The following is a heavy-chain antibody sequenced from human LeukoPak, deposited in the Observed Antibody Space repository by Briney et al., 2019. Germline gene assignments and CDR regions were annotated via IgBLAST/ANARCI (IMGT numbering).Heavy chain of an antibody. Sequence: ASVKVSCKASGYTFTGYYMHWVRQAPGQGLEWMGWINPNSGGTNYAQKFQGRVTMTRDTSISTAYMELSRLRSDDTDVYYCARDLDHPITLGVPDAFDIWGQGTMVTVSS. V-gene: IGHV1-2*02. J-gene: IGHJ3*02. D-gene: IGHD3-16*01. CDR3: ARDLDHPITLGVPDAFDI. CDR1: GYTFTGYY. CDR2: INPNSGGT.